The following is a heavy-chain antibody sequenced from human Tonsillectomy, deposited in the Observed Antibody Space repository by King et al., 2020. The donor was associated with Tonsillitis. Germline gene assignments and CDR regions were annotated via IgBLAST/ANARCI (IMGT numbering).Heavy chain of an antibody. J-gene: IGHJ4*02. CDR2: ISGSGGST. CDR3: AKSGSYYS. Sequence: VQLVESGGGLVQPGGSLRLSCAASGFTFSSYAMSWVRQAPGKGPEWVSAISGSGGSTYYADSVRGRFTISRDNSNNTLFLQMNSLRADDTAVYYCAKSGSYYSWGQGTLVTVSS. CDR1: GFTFSSYA. V-gene: IGHV3-23*04. D-gene: IGHD1-26*01.